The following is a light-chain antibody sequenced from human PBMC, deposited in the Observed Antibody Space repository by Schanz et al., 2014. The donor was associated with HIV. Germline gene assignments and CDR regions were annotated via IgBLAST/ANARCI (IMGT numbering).Light chain of an antibody. CDR2: QAS. CDR1: QSISGR. CDR3: QQHNEFPFT. J-gene: IGKJ2*01. Sequence: DIRMTQSPSTLSASVGDRVTITCRASQSISGRVAWYQQKPGKAPKRLIYQASRLGSGVPSTFSGSGSGTDFSLTISSLQPDDFATYYCQQHNEFPFTFGPGTRLEIK. V-gene: IGKV1-5*03.